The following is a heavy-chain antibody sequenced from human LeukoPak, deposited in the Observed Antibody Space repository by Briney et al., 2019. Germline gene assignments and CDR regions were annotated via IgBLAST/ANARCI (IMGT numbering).Heavy chain of an antibody. V-gene: IGHV1-8*03. Sequence: ASVKVSCKASGYTFTSYDINWVRQATGQGLEWMGWMNPNSGNTGYAQKFQGRVTITRNISISTAYMELSSLRSEDTAVYYCARVDFRSQLLYGGYYFDYWGQGTLVTVSS. J-gene: IGHJ4*02. CDR3: ARVDFRSQLLYGGYYFDY. CDR2: MNPNSGNT. CDR1: GYTFTSYD. D-gene: IGHD2-2*02.